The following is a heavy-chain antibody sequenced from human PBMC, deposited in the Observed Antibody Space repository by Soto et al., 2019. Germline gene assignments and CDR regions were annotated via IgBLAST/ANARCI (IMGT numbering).Heavy chain of an antibody. Sequence: ASVKVSCKASGYTFTSYGISWVRQAPGQGLEWMGWISAYNGNTNYAQKLQGRVTMTADTSTSTGYMELRSLTSDDTAVYYCARDYGDYSYFQHWGQGTLVTVSS. CDR2: ISAYNGNT. CDR3: ARDYGDYSYFQH. V-gene: IGHV1-18*01. D-gene: IGHD4-17*01. CDR1: GYTFTSYG. J-gene: IGHJ1*01.